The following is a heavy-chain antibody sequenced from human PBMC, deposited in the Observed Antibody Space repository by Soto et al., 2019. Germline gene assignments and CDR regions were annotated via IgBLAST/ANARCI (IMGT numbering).Heavy chain of an antibody. Sequence: QVQLVQSGAEVKKPGSSVKVSCKASGGTFSSYAISWVRQAPGQGLEWMGGIIPIFGTANYAQKFQGRVTITADESTSTAYMELSSLRSEDTAVYYCARGAVHSGYAYHYYYYGMDVWGQGTTVTVSS. CDR2: IIPIFGTA. CDR1: GGTFSSYA. D-gene: IGHD5-12*01. CDR3: ARGAVHSGYAYHYYYYGMDV. J-gene: IGHJ6*02. V-gene: IGHV1-69*12.